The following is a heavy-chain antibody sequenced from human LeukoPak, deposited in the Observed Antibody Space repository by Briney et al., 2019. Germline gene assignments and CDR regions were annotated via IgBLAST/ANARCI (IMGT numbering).Heavy chain of an antibody. D-gene: IGHD3-10*01. CDR3: VAMIRGVGY. J-gene: IGHJ4*02. CDR1: GFTFSSYG. V-gene: IGHV3-72*01. Sequence: GRSLRLSCAASGFTFSSYGMHWVRQAPGKGLEWVGRSRNKVNSYATEYAASVKGRFTISRDDSNNSLYLQMNSLKTEDTAVYFCVAMIRGVGYWGQGTLVTVSS. CDR2: SRNKVNSYAT.